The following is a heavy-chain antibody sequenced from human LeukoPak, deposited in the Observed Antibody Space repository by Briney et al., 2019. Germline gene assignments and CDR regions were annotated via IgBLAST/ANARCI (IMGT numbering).Heavy chain of an antibody. J-gene: IGHJ4*02. V-gene: IGHV3-33*01. CDR3: ARSLFDYDFWSAHGY. CDR2: MWYDGSNK. CDR1: GFTFSSYG. D-gene: IGHD3-3*01. Sequence: GGSLRLSCAASGFTFSSYGMHWVRQAPGKGLEWVAVMWYDGSNKYYADSVKGRFTISRDNSKNTLYLQMNSLRAEDTAVYYCARSLFDYDFWSAHGYWGQGTLVTVSS.